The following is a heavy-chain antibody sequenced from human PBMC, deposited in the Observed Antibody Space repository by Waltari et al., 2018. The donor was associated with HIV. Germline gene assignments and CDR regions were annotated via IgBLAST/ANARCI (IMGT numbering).Heavy chain of an antibody. Sequence: EVQLVESGGGLVQPGRSLRLSCAAYGFTFDDYALHLLRQAPGKGLEWVSGISWNSGTIGYADSVKGRFTISRDNAKNSLYLQMNSLRAEDTALYYCAKDKRSGYGGNSVWYFDLWGRGTLVTVSS. V-gene: IGHV3-9*01. J-gene: IGHJ2*01. CDR3: AKDKRSGYGGNSVWYFDL. CDR1: GFTFDDYA. D-gene: IGHD4-17*01. CDR2: ISWNSGTI.